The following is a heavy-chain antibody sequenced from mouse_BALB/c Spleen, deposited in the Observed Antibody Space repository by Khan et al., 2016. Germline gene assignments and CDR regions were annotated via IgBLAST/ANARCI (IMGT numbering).Heavy chain of an antibody. CDR2: IRYSGST. V-gene: IGHV3-2*02. Sequence: EVQLQESGPGLVKPSQSLSLTCTVTGYSITSDYAWNWIRQFPGNKLEWMGYIRYSGSTTYNPSLKSRISITRDTSTNQFFLQLYSVTTEDTATSYCTRSPTATRYFDVWGAGTTVTVSS. CDR3: TRSPTATRYFDV. J-gene: IGHJ1*01. CDR1: GYSITSDYA. D-gene: IGHD1-2*01.